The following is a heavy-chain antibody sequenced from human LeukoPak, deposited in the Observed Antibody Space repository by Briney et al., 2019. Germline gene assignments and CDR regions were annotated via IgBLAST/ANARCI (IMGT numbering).Heavy chain of an antibody. CDR3: AKAAYSSGWYHFYYFDY. V-gene: IGHV3-23*01. CDR2: FSGSGGST. CDR1: GFTFSSYA. J-gene: IGHJ4*02. Sequence: GGSLRLSRAAFGFTFSSYAMSWVRQAPGKGLEWVSAFSGSGGSTYYADSVKGRFTISRDNSKNTMYLQMNSLRAEDTAVYYCAKAAYSSGWYHFYYFDYWGQGTLVTVSS. D-gene: IGHD6-19*01.